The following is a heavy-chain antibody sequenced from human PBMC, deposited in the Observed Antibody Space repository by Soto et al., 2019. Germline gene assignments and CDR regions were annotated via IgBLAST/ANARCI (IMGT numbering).Heavy chain of an antibody. J-gene: IGHJ3*02. Sequence: QVQLQESGPGLVKPSETLSLTCTVSGGSVSSGSYYWSWIRQPPGKGLEWIGYIYYSGSTNYNPSLKSRVTISVDTSKNQFSLRLSSVTAADTAVYYCARDPSRGYYEGAFDIWGQGTMVTVSS. D-gene: IGHD3-22*01. CDR1: GGSVSSGSYY. CDR2: IYYSGST. CDR3: ARDPSRGYYEGAFDI. V-gene: IGHV4-61*01.